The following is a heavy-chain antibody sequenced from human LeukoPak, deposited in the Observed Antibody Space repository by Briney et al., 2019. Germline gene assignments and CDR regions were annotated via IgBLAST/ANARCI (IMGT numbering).Heavy chain of an antibody. V-gene: IGHV1-2*02. CDR2: INPNINGT. D-gene: IGHD2-21*02. Sequence: ASVKVSCKASGYTFTGYYIHWVRQAPGQGLEWMGWINPNINGTNYAQKFQGRVTMTGDRSISTAYMELSRLRSDDTAVYSCARGVTARGFYYYMDIWGNGTTVTISS. CDR3: ARGVTARGFYYYMDI. J-gene: IGHJ6*03. CDR1: GYTFTGYY.